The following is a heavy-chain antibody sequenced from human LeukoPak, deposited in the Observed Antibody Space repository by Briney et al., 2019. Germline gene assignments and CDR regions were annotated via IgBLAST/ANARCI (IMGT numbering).Heavy chain of an antibody. Sequence: GGSLRLSCAASGFTFSSYAMSWVRQAPGKGLEWVSAISGSGGSTYYADSVKGRFTISRDNSKNTLYLQMNSLRAEDTAVYYCANGYPTYYYDSSGYYYFDYRGQGTLVTVSS. CDR3: ANGYPTYYYDSSGYYYFDY. CDR1: GFTFSSYA. CDR2: ISGSGGST. V-gene: IGHV3-23*01. J-gene: IGHJ4*02. D-gene: IGHD3-22*01.